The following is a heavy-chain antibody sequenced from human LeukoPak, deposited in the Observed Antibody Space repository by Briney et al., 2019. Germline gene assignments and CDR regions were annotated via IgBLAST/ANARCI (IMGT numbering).Heavy chain of an antibody. CDR2: IYTSGST. J-gene: IGHJ3*02. V-gene: IGHV4-61*02. Sequence: SETLSLTCTVSGGSISSGSYYWSWIRQPAGKGLEWIGRIYTSGSTNYNPSLKSRVTISVDTSKNQSSLKLSSVTAADTAVYYCARDKSRTYGSADAFDIWGQGTVVTVSS. D-gene: IGHD3-10*01. CDR3: ARDKSRTYGSADAFDI. CDR1: GGSISSGSYY.